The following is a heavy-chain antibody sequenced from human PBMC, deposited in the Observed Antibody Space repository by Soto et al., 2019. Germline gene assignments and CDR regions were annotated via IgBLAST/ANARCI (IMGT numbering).Heavy chain of an antibody. Sequence: QVQLRESGPGLVQPSQTLSLTCTVSGGSISSGDYYWTWNRQRPGKGLEGSGYIYYTGSAYYNPSLKTRRPMSIDTSRSQFSRQLSSVTTADTAVYYCAGPYSSSSRGLGVWGQGTTVTASS. V-gene: IGHV4-31*03. CDR1: GGSISSGDYY. CDR3: AGPYSSSSRGLGV. CDR2: IYYTGSA. D-gene: IGHD6-6*01. J-gene: IGHJ6*02.